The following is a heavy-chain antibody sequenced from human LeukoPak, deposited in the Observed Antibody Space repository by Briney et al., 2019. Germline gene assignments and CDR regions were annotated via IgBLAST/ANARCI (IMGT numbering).Heavy chain of an antibody. D-gene: IGHD3-22*01. Sequence: PGGSLRLSCAASGFTFSSYGMSWVRQAPGKGLEWVSAISGSGGSTYYADSVKGRFTISRDNSKNTLYLQMNSLRAEDTAVYYCAGSPGITMIVVVINPPSVWGQGTLVTVSS. CDR3: AGSPGITMIVVVINPPSV. CDR1: GFTFSSYG. CDR2: ISGSGGST. J-gene: IGHJ4*02. V-gene: IGHV3-23*01.